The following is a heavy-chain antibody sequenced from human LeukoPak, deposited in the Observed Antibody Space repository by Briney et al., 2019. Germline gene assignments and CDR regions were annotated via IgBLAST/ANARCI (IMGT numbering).Heavy chain of an antibody. J-gene: IGHJ3*02. CDR2: ISGSGGST. Sequence: GRSLRLSCAASGFTFSSYAMSWVRQAPGKGLEWVSAISGSGGSTNYADSVKGRFTISRDNSKDTLYLQMNSLRVEDTAVYYCAKDRSRAFDIWGQGTMVTVSS. CDR1: GFTFSSYA. CDR3: AKDRSRAFDI. V-gene: IGHV3-23*01.